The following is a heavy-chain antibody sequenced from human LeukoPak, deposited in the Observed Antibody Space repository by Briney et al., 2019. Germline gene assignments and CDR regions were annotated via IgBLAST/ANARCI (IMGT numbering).Heavy chain of an antibody. CDR2: ISAYNGNT. CDR3: ARVLLGLRYGDY. Sequence: ASVKVSRKASAYTYTSYGISWVRQAPGQGLEWMGWISAYNGNTNYAQKLQGRVTMTTDTSTSTAYMELRSLRSDDTAVYYCARVLLGLRYGDYWGQGTLVTVSS. V-gene: IGHV1-18*01. D-gene: IGHD3-9*01. J-gene: IGHJ4*02. CDR1: AYTYTSYG.